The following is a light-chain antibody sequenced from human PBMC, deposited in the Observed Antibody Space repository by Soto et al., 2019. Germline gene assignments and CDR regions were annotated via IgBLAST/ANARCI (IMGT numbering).Light chain of an antibody. Sequence: EIVLTQSPGTLSLSPGERATLSCRASQSISSNYLAWYQQTPGQAPRLLIYDASSRAAGIPDRFSGSGFGTDFTLTISRLEPEDFGVYYCQQYGGSPRTFGQGNKVDIK. CDR2: DAS. J-gene: IGKJ1*01. CDR3: QQYGGSPRT. CDR1: QSISSNY. V-gene: IGKV3-20*01.